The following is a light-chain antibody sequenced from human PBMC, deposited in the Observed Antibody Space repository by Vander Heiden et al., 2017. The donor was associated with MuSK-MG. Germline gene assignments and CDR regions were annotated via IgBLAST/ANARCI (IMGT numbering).Light chain of an antibody. CDR3: MQALQTPLT. Sequence: EIVMTRSPLSLPVTPGEPAAISCRSSQSLLHSNGYNYLDWYLQKPGQSPQLLLYLGSNRASGVPDTFPRTAPRTDFTLKISRVAAAPVGVYYCMQALQTPLTFGQGTRLEIK. CDR2: LGS. J-gene: IGKJ5*01. V-gene: IGKV2-28*01. CDR1: QSLLHSNGYNY.